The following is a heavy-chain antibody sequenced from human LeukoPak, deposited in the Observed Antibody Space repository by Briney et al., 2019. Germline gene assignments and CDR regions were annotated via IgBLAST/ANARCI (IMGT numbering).Heavy chain of an antibody. J-gene: IGHJ4*02. CDR2: IYYSGST. D-gene: IGHD5-18*01. Sequence: WGTLALTCTVSGGSISSYYWSWIRQPPGKGLEWIGYIYYSGSTNYNPSLKSRVTISVDTSKNQFSLKLSSVTAADTAVYYCASGGYSSPLDYWGQGTLVTVSS. CDR1: GGSISSYY. V-gene: IGHV4-59*01. CDR3: ASGGYSSPLDY.